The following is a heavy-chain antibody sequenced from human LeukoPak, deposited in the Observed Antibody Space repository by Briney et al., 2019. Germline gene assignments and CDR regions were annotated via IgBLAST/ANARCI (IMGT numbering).Heavy chain of an antibody. D-gene: IGHD2-15*01. CDR2: ISSSGSTI. CDR1: GFTFSDYY. J-gene: IGHJ4*02. CDR3: ARVVVVVAAQYYYFDY. V-gene: IGHV3-11*04. Sequence: PGGSLRLSCAASGFTFSDYYMSWIRQAPGKGLEWVSYISSSGSTIYYADSVKGRFTISRDNAKNSLYLQTNSLRAEDTAVYYCARVVVVVAAQYYYFDYWGQGTLVTVSS.